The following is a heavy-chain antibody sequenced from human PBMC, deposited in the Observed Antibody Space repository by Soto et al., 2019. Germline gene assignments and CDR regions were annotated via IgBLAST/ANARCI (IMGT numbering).Heavy chain of an antibody. CDR3: ARGRRLRSRYFDY. CDR1: GYSLTELS. J-gene: IGHJ4*02. Sequence: ASVKVSFKVSGYSLTELSMHWVRQAPGKGLEWMGGFDPEDGETIYAQKFQGRVTMTGDTSIDTAYMELSSLRSEDTAVYYCARGRRLRSRYFDYWGQGTLVTVSS. D-gene: IGHD4-17*01. CDR2: FDPEDGET. V-gene: IGHV1-24*01.